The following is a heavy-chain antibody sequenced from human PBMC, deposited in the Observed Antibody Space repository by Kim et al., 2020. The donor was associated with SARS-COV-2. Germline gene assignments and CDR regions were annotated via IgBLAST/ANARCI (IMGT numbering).Heavy chain of an antibody. V-gene: IGHV3-33*08. J-gene: IGHJ4*02. CDR1: GFTFRSYG. Sequence: GGSLRLSCAASGFTFRSYGMHWVRQAPGKGLEWVAIIWYDGSNKYYADSVKGRFTISRDNSKNTLYLQMNSLRVDDTAVYYCTTVEGRDSSSWYIDYWGQGTLVTVSS. D-gene: IGHD6-13*01. CDR2: IWYDGSNK. CDR3: TTVEGRDSSSWYIDY.